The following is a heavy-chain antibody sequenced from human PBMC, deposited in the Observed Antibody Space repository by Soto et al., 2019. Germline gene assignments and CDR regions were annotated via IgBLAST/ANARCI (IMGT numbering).Heavy chain of an antibody. CDR1: GFTFSNYA. CDR3: AKGLVPAAKTSLNDY. Sequence: GGSLRLSCAASGFTFSNYAMTWVRQAPGKGLEWVSTISDNGGSTFYADSVKGRFTISRDNSKKTLYLQMNSLRAEDTAVYYCAKGLVPAAKTSLNDYWGQGTLVTVSS. CDR2: ISDNGGST. V-gene: IGHV3-23*01. J-gene: IGHJ4*02. D-gene: IGHD2-2*01.